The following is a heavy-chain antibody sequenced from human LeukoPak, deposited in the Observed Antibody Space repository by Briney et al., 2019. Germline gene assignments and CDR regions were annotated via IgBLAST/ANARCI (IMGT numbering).Heavy chain of an antibody. J-gene: IGHJ4*02. CDR1: GFTFSSYA. D-gene: IGHD3-10*01. CDR3: ARDKAKPPGSIDY. CDR2: ISGSGGST. V-gene: IGHV3-23*01. Sequence: GGSLRLSCAASGFTFSSYAMGWVRQAPGKGLEWVSAISGSGGSTYYADSVKGRFTISRDNAKNSLYLQMNSLRAEDTAVYYCARDKAKPPGSIDYWGQGTLVTVSS.